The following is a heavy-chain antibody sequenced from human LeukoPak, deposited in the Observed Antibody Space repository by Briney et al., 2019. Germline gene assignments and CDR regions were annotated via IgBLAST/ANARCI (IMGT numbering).Heavy chain of an antibody. Sequence: SETLSLTCTVSGGSISSYYWSWIRQPPGKGLEWIGYIYYSGSTNYNPSLKSRVTISVDTSKNQFSLKLSSVTAADTAMYYCARLLEYDSSGYYYMRRGYFDYWGQGTLVTVSS. V-gene: IGHV4-59*08. D-gene: IGHD3-22*01. CDR3: ARLLEYDSSGYYYMRRGYFDY. J-gene: IGHJ4*02. CDR2: IYYSGST. CDR1: GGSISSYY.